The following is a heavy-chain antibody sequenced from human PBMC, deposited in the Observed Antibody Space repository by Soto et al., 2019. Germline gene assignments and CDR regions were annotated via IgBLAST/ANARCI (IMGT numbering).Heavy chain of an antibody. CDR1: GYIFTSYY. J-gene: IGHJ4*02. D-gene: IGHD3-10*01. CDR3: SRVDPGETPPFDH. Sequence: QVELVQSGAEVTNPGASGKVSCKASGYIFTSYYLHWVRQAPGQGLEWMGWINPFDGSRIFAQSLQGRVTFTRDTSTSTVYMVLSGLRSDDTAVYYCSRVDPGETPPFDHCGQGTLVTVSS. CDR2: INPFDGSR. V-gene: IGHV1-46*03.